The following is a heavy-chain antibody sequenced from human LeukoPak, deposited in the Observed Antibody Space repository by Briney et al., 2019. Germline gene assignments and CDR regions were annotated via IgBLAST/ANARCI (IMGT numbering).Heavy chain of an antibody. V-gene: IGHV3-48*01. J-gene: IGHJ4*02. CDR3: AKDTYVLRFLEWPYYFDY. D-gene: IGHD3-3*01. Sequence: GGSLRLSCAASGFTFSSYSMNWVRQAPGKGLEWVSYISSSSSTIYYADSVKGRFTISRDNSKYTLYLQMNSLRAEDTAVYYCAKDTYVLRFLEWPYYFDYWGQGTLVTVSS. CDR1: GFTFSSYS. CDR2: ISSSSSTI.